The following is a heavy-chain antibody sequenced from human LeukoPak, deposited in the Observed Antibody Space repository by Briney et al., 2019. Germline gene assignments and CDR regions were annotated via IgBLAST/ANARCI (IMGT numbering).Heavy chain of an antibody. CDR3: AKGPRITMVREIDY. CDR2: ISGTGGNT. V-gene: IGHV3-23*01. D-gene: IGHD3-10*01. CDR1: GFSFGRYG. J-gene: IGHJ4*02. Sequence: GGTLRLSCAGSGFSFGRYGMSWVRQAPGKGLEWVSSISGTGGNTDFADSVKGRFTISRDNSENTLYLQMNSLRAEDTAVYYCAKGPRITMVREIDYWGQGTLVTVSS.